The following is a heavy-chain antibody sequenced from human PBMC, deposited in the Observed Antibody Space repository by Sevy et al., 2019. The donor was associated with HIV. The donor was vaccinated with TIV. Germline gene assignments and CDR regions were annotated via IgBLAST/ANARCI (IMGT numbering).Heavy chain of an antibody. J-gene: IGHJ3*02. CDR3: ERGYYDILTGLDAFDI. Sequence: SETLSLTCTVSGGSISSYYWSWIRQPPGKGLEWVGYIYYSGSTNYNPSLKRGGPISVDTSKNQFSLKLSSVTAADTAVYYCERGYYDILTGLDAFDIWGQGTMVTVSS. CDR2: IYYSGST. D-gene: IGHD3-9*01. CDR1: GGSISSYY. V-gene: IGHV4-59*01.